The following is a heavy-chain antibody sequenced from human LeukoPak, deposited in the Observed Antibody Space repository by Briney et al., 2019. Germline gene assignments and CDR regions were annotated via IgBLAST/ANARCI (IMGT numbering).Heavy chain of an antibody. CDR2: IKKDGSQK. CDR1: GFTFSDKW. Sequence: GGSLRLSCVASGFTFSDKWMSWVRQAPGKGPEWVASIKKDGSQKYYVDSVKGQFTISRDNAQNSLYLQMNSLRVEDTAIYSCARVGWELLNLHFDPWGQGTLVTVSS. V-gene: IGHV3-7*03. CDR3: ARVGWELLNLHFDP. D-gene: IGHD1-26*01. J-gene: IGHJ5*02.